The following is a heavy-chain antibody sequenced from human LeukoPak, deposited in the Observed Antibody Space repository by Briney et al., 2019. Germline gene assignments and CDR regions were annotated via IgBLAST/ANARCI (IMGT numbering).Heavy chain of an antibody. CDR1: GYTFTGYY. CDR3: ARGIAVAMSWFDP. Sequence: ASVKVSCKASGYTFTGYYMHWVRQAPGQGLEWMGWINAGSGNTKYLEEFQGRVTITRDTAASTAYMELSSLRSEDMAVYYCARGIAVAMSWFDPWGQGTLVTVSS. D-gene: IGHD6-19*01. J-gene: IGHJ5*02. V-gene: IGHV1-3*03. CDR2: INAGSGNT.